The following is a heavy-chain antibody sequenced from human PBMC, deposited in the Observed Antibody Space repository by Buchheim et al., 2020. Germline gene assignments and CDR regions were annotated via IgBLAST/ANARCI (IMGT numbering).Heavy chain of an antibody. CDR3: ARPKYSISSGRYSDYGMDV. CDR1: GLTFSRYG. V-gene: IGHV3-30*03. CDR2: ISYDGTNK. D-gene: IGHD6-6*01. J-gene: IGHJ6*02. Sequence: QVQLVESGGGVVQPGRSLRLSCAASGLTFSRYGMHWVRQAPGKGLEWVAVISYDGTNKYYVDSVKGRFTISRDNSKNTLFLQMNSLRTEDTAVYYCARPKYSISSGRYSDYGMDVWGQGTT.